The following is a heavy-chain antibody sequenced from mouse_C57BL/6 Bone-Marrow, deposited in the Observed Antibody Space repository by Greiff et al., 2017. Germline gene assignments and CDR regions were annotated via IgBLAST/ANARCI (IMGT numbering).Heavy chain of an antibody. D-gene: IGHD2-3*01. V-gene: IGHV1-85*01. Sequence: QVQLQQSGPELVKPGASVKLSCKASGYTFTSYDINWVKQRPGQGLEWIGWIYPRDGSTKYNEKFKGKAKLTVDTSSSTAYMELHSLTSEDSAVYFCAREMMESRMDYWGQGTSVTVSS. J-gene: IGHJ4*01. CDR1: GYTFTSYD. CDR2: IYPRDGST. CDR3: AREMMESRMDY.